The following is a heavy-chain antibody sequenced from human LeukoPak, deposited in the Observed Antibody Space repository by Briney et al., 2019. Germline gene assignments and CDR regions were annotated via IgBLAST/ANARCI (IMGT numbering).Heavy chain of an antibody. CDR1: GYTFTSYD. J-gene: IGHJ3*02. V-gene: IGHV1-8*01. Sequence: ASVKVSCKASGYTFTSYDINWVRQATGQGLEWMGWMNPNSGNTGYAQKFQGRVTMTRNTSISTAYMELSSLRSDDTAVYYCARDAFYYDSSGYAFDIWGQGTMVTVSS. CDR2: MNPNSGNT. D-gene: IGHD3-22*01. CDR3: ARDAFYYDSSGYAFDI.